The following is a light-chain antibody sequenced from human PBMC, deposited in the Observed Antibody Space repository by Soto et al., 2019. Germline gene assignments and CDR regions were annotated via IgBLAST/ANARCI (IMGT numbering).Light chain of an antibody. Sequence: EIIMTNSPATVSLSPGGRATLSCRASQSISDTLAWYQQKPGQAPRLLIHGASTRATGFPGRFSGSGSGTDFTLTISSLQSEDCAVYCCQLYNNWPWTFGQGTKVDI. CDR1: QSISDT. J-gene: IGKJ1*01. CDR2: GAS. CDR3: QLYNNWPWT. V-gene: IGKV3-15*01.